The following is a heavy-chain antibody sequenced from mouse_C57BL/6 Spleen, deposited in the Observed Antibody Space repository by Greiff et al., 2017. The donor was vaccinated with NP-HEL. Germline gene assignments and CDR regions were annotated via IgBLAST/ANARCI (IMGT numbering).Heavy chain of an antibody. V-gene: IGHV14-3*01. Sequence: EVQLQQSVAELVRPGASVKLSCTASGFTFKNTYMHWVKQRPEQGLEWIGRIDPENDNTKYAPKVQGNATITADTSSNTAYLQLSSLTSEDTAIYYCARGGYDLGAMDYWGQGTSVTVSS. CDR3: ARGGYDLGAMDY. D-gene: IGHD2-2*01. CDR1: GFTFKNTY. J-gene: IGHJ4*01. CDR2: IDPENDNT.